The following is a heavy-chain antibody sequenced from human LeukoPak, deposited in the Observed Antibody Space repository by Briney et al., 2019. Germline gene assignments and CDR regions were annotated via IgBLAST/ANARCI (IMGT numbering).Heavy chain of an antibody. Sequence: GGSLRLSCAASGFTFSSYSMNWVRQAPGKGLEWVSYISSSSSTIYYADSVKGRSTISRDNAKNSLYLQMNSLRAEDTAVYYCARARLGDYYYYGMDVWGQGTTVTVSS. CDR3: ARARLGDYYYYGMDV. D-gene: IGHD4-11*01. V-gene: IGHV3-48*04. J-gene: IGHJ6*02. CDR1: GFTFSSYS. CDR2: ISSSSSTI.